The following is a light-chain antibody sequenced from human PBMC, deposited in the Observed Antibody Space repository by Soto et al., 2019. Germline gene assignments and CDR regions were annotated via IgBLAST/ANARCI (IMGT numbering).Light chain of an antibody. J-gene: IGKJ1*01. CDR1: RTVSSNY. CDR2: GVS. V-gene: IGKV3-20*01. Sequence: EIVLTQSPGTLSLSPVERATLSCRASRTVSSNYLAWYQQKPGQAPRLLIYGVSSRATGIPDRFSGSGSGTDFTLTISRLEPEDFAVYYCQHYVNSPPTFGQGTKVDIK. CDR3: QHYVNSPPT.